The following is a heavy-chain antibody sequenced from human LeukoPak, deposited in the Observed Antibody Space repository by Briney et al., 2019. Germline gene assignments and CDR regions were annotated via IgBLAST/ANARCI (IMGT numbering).Heavy chain of an antibody. CDR2: VYETGGT. V-gene: IGHV4-59*01. CDR1: GGSISGYY. D-gene: IGHD6-19*01. CDR3: ARGNSSGWYGGFDY. J-gene: IGHJ4*02. Sequence: PSETLSLTCSVSGGSISGYYWSWIRQTPGKGLEWIAYVYETGGTNYNPSLKSRVTISQDTSRSRFSLKLASVTAADTAVYYCARGNSSGWYGGFDYWGQGSLVTVSS.